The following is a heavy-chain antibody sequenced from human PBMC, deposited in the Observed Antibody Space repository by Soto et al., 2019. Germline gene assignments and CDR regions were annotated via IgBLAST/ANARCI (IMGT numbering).Heavy chain of an antibody. D-gene: IGHD2-2*01. CDR1: GYTFTSYG. J-gene: IGHJ5*02. CDR3: ARVPAAMLSVLEVWWFDP. Sequence: ASVKVSCKASGYTFTSYGISWVRQAPGQGLEWMGWISAYNGNTNYAQKLQGRVTMTTDTSTSTAYMELRSLRSDDTAVYYCARVPAAMLSVLEVWWFDPWGQGTLVTVSS. CDR2: ISAYNGNT. V-gene: IGHV1-18*01.